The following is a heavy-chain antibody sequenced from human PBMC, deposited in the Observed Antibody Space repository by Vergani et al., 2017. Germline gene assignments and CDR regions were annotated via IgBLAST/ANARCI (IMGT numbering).Heavy chain of an antibody. J-gene: IGHJ4*02. V-gene: IGHV3-33*01. CDR2: IWYDGSNK. CDR3: AREIMPYCSSTSCYTPFDY. D-gene: IGHD2-2*02. CDR1: GFTFSSYG. Sequence: QVQLVESGGGVVQPGRSLRLSCAASGFTFSSYGMHWVRQAPGKGLEWVAVIWYDGSNKYYADSVKGRFTISRDNSKNTLYLQMNSLRAEDTAVYYCAREIMPYCSSTSCYTPFDYWGQGTLVTASS.